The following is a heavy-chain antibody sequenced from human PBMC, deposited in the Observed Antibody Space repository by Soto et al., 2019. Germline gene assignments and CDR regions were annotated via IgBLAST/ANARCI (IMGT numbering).Heavy chain of an antibody. V-gene: IGHV1-69*06. J-gene: IGHJ6*02. CDR2: IIPIFGTA. CDR3: ARVGCSGGSCYRYYYYGMDV. CDR1: GGTFSSYA. Sequence: SVKVSCKASGGTFSSYAISWVRQAPGQGLEWMGGIIPIFGTANYAQKFQGRVTITADKSTSTAYMELSSLRSEDTAVYYCARVGCSGGSCYRYYYYGMDVWGQGTTVTVSS. D-gene: IGHD2-15*01.